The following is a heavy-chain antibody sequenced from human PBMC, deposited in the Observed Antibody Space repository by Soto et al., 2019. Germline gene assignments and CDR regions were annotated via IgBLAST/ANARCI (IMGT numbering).Heavy chain of an antibody. J-gene: IGHJ4*02. CDR2: IYYSGST. V-gene: IGHV4-39*01. D-gene: IGHD3-22*01. Sequence: TSETLSLTCTVSGGSISSSSYYWGWIRQPPGKGLEWIGSIYYSGSTYYNPSLKSRVTISLDTSKNQFSLKLSSVTAADTAVYYCASISYYDSSGYYYVGDIWGQGTLVTVSS. CDR1: GGSISSSSYY. CDR3: ASISYYDSSGYYYVGDI.